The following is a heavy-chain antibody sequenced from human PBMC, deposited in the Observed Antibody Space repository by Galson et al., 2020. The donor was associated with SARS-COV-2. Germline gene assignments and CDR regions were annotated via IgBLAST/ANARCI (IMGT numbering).Heavy chain of an antibody. CDR3: ATSSPWLADPNWFDP. CDR1: S. V-gene: IGHV1-24*01. D-gene: IGHD6-19*01. Sequence: SMHWVRQAPGKGLEWMGGFDPEDGETIYAQKFQGRVTMTEDTSTDTAYMELSSLRSEDTAVYYCATSSPWLADPNWFDPWGQGTLVTVSS. J-gene: IGHJ5*02. CDR2: FDPEDGET.